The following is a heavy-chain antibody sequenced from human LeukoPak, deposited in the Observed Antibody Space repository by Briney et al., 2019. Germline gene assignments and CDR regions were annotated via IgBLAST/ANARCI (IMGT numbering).Heavy chain of an antibody. J-gene: IGHJ4*02. CDR3: ASGEYHQDGIGSNRFDN. Sequence: GGPLTLSCAASGFTFDTYSMTWVRQAPGKGLEWISHISAASHGIKYVASVKGRFTISRDNAKNSVFLQMTSLRPEDTAVYYCASGEYHQDGIGSNRFDNWGQGALVTVSS. V-gene: IGHV3-48*01. D-gene: IGHD5-24*01. CDR1: GFTFDTYS. CDR2: ISAASHGI.